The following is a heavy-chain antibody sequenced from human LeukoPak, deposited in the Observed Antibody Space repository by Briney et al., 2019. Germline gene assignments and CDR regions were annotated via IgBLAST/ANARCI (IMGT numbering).Heavy chain of an antibody. J-gene: IGHJ5*02. CDR1: GGSISSSSYY. CDR2: IYYSGST. D-gene: IGHD5-12*01. CDR3: ATLYSGGYKYNWFDP. Sequence: PSETLSLTCTVSGGSISSSSYYWGWIRQPPGKGLQWIGSIYYSGSTYYNPSLKSRVTISVDTSKNQFSLKLSSVTAADTAVYYCATLYSGGYKYNWFDPWGQGTLVTVSS. V-gene: IGHV4-39*07.